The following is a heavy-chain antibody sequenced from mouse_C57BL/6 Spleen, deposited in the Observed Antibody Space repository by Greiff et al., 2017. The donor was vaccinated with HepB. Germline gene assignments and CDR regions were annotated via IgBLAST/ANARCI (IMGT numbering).Heavy chain of an antibody. CDR2: IDPEDGET. CDR1: GFNIKDYY. D-gene: IGHD3-2*02. V-gene: IGHV14-2*01. Sequence: EVQLQQSGAELVKPGASVKLSCTASGFNIKDYYMHWVKQRTEQGLEWIGRIDPEDGETKYAPKFPGKATITADTSSNTAYLQLSSLTSEDTAVYYCTRERPDSSGYDYFDYWGQGTTLTVSS. J-gene: IGHJ2*01. CDR3: TRERPDSSGYDYFDY.